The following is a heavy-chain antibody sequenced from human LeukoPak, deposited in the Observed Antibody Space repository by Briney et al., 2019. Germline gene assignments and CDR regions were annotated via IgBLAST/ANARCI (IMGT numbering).Heavy chain of an antibody. D-gene: IGHD6-13*01. CDR2: IYYSGST. V-gene: IGHV4-39*01. CDR3: ARHAGHSSSWYADYYYYYGMDV. CDR1: GGSISSSSYY. Sequence: SETLSLTCTVPGGSISSSSYYWGWIRQPPGKGLEWIGSIYYSGSTYYNPSLKSRVTISVDTSKNQFSLKLSSVTAADTAVYYCARHAGHSSSWYADYYYYYGMDVWGQGTTVTVSS. J-gene: IGHJ6*02.